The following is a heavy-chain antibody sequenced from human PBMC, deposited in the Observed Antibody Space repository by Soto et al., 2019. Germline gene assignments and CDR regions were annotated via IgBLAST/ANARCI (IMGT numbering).Heavy chain of an antibody. D-gene: IGHD2-2*01. CDR3: AKDHQRYCISTSCYAFDP. V-gene: IGHV3-30*18. CDR1: GFTFSSYG. Sequence: PGGSLRLSCAASGFTFSSYGMHWVRQAPGKGLEWVAVISYDGSNKYYADSVKGRFTISRDNSKNTLYLQMNSLRAEDTAVYYCAKDHQRYCISTSCYAFDPWGQGTLVTVSS. CDR2: ISYDGSNK. J-gene: IGHJ5*02.